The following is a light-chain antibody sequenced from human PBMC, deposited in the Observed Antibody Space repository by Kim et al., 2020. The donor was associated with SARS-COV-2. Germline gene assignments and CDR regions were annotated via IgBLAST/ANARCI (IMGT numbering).Light chain of an antibody. J-gene: IGKJ1*01. CDR1: QSVSSS. CDR2: DAS. V-gene: IGKV3-15*01. Sequence: VSPGETATRSGRASQSVSSSVAWYQQKPGQAPRLLIYDASTRATGIPARFSGSGSGTDFTLTISSLQSEDLAVYHCQQYDDWPPWTFGQGTKLEI. CDR3: QQYDDWPPWT.